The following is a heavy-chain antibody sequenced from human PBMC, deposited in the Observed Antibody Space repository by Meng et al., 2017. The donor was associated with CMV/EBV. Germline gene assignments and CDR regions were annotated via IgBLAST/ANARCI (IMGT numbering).Heavy chain of an antibody. J-gene: IGHJ5*02. D-gene: IGHD3-10*01. Sequence: QGQLVASGGGVEKPGSSVKVSCKASGGTFSSYAISWVRQAPGQGLEWMGGIIPIFGTANYAQKFQGRVTITADESTSTAYMELSSLRSEDTAVYYCARRGSYYGSGSYYNWFDPWGQGTLVTVSS. CDR2: IIPIFGTA. CDR3: ARRGSYYGSGSYYNWFDP. CDR1: GGTFSSYA. V-gene: IGHV1-69*12.